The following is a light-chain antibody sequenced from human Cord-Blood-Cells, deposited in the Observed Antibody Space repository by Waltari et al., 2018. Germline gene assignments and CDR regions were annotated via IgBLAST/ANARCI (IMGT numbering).Light chain of an antibody. Sequence: DIQMTQSLSALSASVGDRVTITCRASQGISNSLAWYQQKTGKAPKLLLYAASRLESGVPSRFRGSGSGTEYTLTISSLQPEDFATYYCQQYYSTPPWTFGQGTKVEIK. J-gene: IGKJ1*01. CDR3: QQYYSTPPWT. V-gene: IGKV1-NL1*01. CDR2: AAS. CDR1: QGISNS.